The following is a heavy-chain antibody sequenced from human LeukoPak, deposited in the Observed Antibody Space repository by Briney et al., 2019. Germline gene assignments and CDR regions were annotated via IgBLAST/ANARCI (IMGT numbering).Heavy chain of an antibody. J-gene: IGHJ3*02. D-gene: IGHD2-2*02. V-gene: IGHV1-2*06. CDR1: GYTFTGYY. CDR2: INPNSGGT. Sequence: GASVKVSCKASGYTFTGYYMHWVRQAPGQGLEWMGRINPNSGGTNYAQKFQGRVTMTRDTSISTAYMELSRLRSDDTAVYYCARYVREYCSSTSCYINAFDIWGQGTMATVSS. CDR3: ARYVREYCSSTSCYINAFDI.